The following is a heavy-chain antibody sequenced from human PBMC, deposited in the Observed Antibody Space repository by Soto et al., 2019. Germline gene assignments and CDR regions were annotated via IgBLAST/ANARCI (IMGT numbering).Heavy chain of an antibody. J-gene: IGHJ4*02. D-gene: IGHD2-2*01. CDR2: IYYSGST. CDR3: ARMSGAAAMHY. V-gene: IGHV4-39*01. Sequence: QLQLQESGPGLVKPSETLSLTCTVSGGSISSSSYYWGWIRQPPGKGLEWIGSIYYSGSTYYNPSLKSRVNISVDTSKNQFSLKLSSVTAADTAVYYCARMSGAAAMHYWGQGTLVTVSS. CDR1: GGSISSSSYY.